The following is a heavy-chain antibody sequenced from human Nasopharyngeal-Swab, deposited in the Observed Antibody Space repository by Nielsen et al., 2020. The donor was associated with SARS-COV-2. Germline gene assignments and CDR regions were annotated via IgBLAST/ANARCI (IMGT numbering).Heavy chain of an antibody. V-gene: IGHV4-30-4*01. CDR3: AREKYCSSTSCYAWAPYNWFDP. CDR2: IYYSGST. CDR1: GGSISSGDYY. Sequence: SETLSLTCTVSGGSISSGDYYWSWIRQHPGKGLEWIGYIYYSGSTYYNPSLKSRVTISVDTSKNQFSLRLSSVTAADTAVYYCAREKYCSSTSCYAWAPYNWFDPWGQGTLVTVSS. J-gene: IGHJ5*02. D-gene: IGHD2-2*01.